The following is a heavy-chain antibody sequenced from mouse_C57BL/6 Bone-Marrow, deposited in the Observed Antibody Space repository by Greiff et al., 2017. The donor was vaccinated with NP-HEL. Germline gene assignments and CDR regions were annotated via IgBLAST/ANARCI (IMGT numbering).Heavy chain of an antibody. CDR3: ARDDDYSWFAY. CDR1: GYTFTSYG. D-gene: IGHD2-3*01. V-gene: IGHV1-81*01. J-gene: IGHJ3*01. Sequence: VQLQQSGAELARPGASVKLSCKASGYTFTSYGISWVKQRTGQGLEWIGEIFPRSGNTYYNEKFKGKATLTADKSSSTAYMELRSLTSEDSAVYFCARDDDYSWFAYWGQGTLVTVSA. CDR2: IFPRSGNT.